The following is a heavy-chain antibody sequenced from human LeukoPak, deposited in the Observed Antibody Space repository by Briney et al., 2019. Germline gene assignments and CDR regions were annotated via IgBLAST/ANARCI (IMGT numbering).Heavy chain of an antibody. D-gene: IGHD6-19*01. Sequence: GGSLRLSCTVSGFTVSGNYMSWVRQAPGKGLEWVSVIYSGDTTYYADSVKGRFTISRDNSRNTLYLQMNSPRAEDTAVYYCAEGDSSGWYESNWFDPWGQGTLVTVSS. CDR2: IYSGDTT. V-gene: IGHV3-53*01. CDR1: GFTVSGNY. J-gene: IGHJ5*02. CDR3: AEGDSSGWYESNWFDP.